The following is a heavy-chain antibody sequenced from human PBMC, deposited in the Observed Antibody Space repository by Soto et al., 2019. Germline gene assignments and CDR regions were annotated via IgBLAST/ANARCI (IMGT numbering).Heavy chain of an antibody. V-gene: IGHV3-23*01. CDR3: AKTRGAMIYAISVYGMDV. J-gene: IGHJ6*02. D-gene: IGHD2-8*01. CDR1: GFSFSSFA. CDR2: SSGSAAST. Sequence: EVQLLESGGGFIHPGGSLRLSCAASGFSFSSFAMNWVRQAPGKGLEWVSISSGSAASTFYADSVKGRFTISRDNSKSTLYLQINSLRAEDSAVYYCAKTRGAMIYAISVYGMDVWGQGTTVTVSS.